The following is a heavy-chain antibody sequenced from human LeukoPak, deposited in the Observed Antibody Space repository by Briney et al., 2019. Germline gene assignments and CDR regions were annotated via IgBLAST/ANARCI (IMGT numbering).Heavy chain of an antibody. CDR2: IYYTGST. D-gene: IGHD3-22*01. CDR1: GGSISGYY. V-gene: IGHV4-59*08. Sequence: PSETLSLTCTVSGGSISGYYWSWIRQPPGKGPEWIGYIYYTGSTNSNPSLESRVTISLDTSKNQFFLKLSSVTAADTAMYYCASSYFYDGNRYFDYWGRGTMVSVSS. J-gene: IGHJ4*02. CDR3: ASSYFYDGNRYFDY.